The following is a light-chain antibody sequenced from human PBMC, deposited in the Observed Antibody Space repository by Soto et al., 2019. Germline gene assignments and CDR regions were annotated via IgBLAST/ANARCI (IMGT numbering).Light chain of an antibody. CDR2: KVS. V-gene: IGKV2-30*01. CDR1: QSLVYSNGNTY. J-gene: IGKJ1*01. CDR3: MQGTHLPRT. Sequence: DVVMTQSPLSLPVTLGQPASISCRSSQSLVYSNGNTYLNWFQQRPAQSPRRLIYKVSIRDSGVPDRFSGSGSGTDFTLTISRVEAEYVGVYYCMQGTHLPRTFGQGTKVEIK.